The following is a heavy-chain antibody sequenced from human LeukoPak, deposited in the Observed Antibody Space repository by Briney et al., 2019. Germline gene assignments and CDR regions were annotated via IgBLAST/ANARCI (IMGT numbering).Heavy chain of an antibody. CDR1: GFTFSDYY. V-gene: IGHV3-11*06. J-gene: IGHJ4*02. Sequence: GGSLRLSCAASGFTFSDYYMSWIRQAPGKGLEWVSYISSSSSYIYYADSVKGRFTISRDNAKNSLYLQMNSLRAEDTAVYYCARDRPPFHCSSTSCYQYYFDYWGQGTLVTVSS. CDR3: ARDRPPFHCSSTSCYQYYFDY. D-gene: IGHD2-2*01. CDR2: ISSSSSYI.